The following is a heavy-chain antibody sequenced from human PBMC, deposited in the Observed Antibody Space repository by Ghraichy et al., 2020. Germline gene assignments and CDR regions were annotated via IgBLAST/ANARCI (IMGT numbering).Heavy chain of an antibody. Sequence: SETLSLTCTVSGGSISSSSYYWGWIRQPPGKGLEWIGSIYYSGSTYYNPSLKSRVTISVDTSKNQFSLKLSSVTAADTAVYYCARSFGVVILYYYYGMDVWGQGTTVTVSS. V-gene: IGHV4-39*01. CDR2: IYYSGST. CDR3: ARSFGVVILYYYYGMDV. CDR1: GGSISSSSYY. D-gene: IGHD3-3*01. J-gene: IGHJ6*02.